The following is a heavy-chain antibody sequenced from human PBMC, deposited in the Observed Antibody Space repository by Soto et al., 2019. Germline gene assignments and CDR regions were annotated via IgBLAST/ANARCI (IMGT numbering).Heavy chain of an antibody. Sequence: ASVKVSCTASVYTFTSYGISWVRQAPGQGLEWMGWISAYNGNTNYAQKLQGRVTMTTDTSTSTAYMELRSLRSDDTVVYYCARLEVAADSFNENWFDPWGQGTLVTVSS. D-gene: IGHD2-15*01. CDR2: ISAYNGNT. CDR3: ARLEVAADSFNENWFDP. CDR1: VYTFTSYG. J-gene: IGHJ5*02. V-gene: IGHV1-18*01.